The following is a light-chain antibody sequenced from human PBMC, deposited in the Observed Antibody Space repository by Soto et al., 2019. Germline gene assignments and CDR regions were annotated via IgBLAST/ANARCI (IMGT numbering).Light chain of an antibody. CDR2: KAS. J-gene: IGKJ2*01. CDR3: QQYNNYPYT. CDR1: QSISNS. V-gene: IGKV1-5*03. Sequence: DIQMTQSPSTLAASVGDRVTITCRGSQSISNSLAWYQQKPGKAPKLLIYKASSLESGVPSRFSGSGSGTEFTLSISSLQPDDFATYYCQQYNNYPYTFGQGTKLEIK.